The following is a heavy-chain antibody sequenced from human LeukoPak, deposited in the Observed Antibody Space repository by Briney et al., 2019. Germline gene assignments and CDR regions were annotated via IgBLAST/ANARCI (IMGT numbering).Heavy chain of an antibody. CDR2: IRYDGSNK. Sequence: AGGSLRLSCAASGFTFSSYGMHWVRQAPGKGLEWVAFIRYDGSNKYCADSVKGRFTISRDNAKNSLYLQMNSLRAEDTAVYYCARARSYRWQDSSWFDPWGQGTLVTVSS. CDR3: ARARSYRWQDSSWFDP. J-gene: IGHJ5*02. CDR1: GFTFSSYG. V-gene: IGHV3-30*02. D-gene: IGHD2-8*02.